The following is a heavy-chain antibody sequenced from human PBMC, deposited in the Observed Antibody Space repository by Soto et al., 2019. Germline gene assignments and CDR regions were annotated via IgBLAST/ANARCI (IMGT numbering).Heavy chain of an antibody. J-gene: IGHJ4*02. V-gene: IGHV5-51*01. Sequence: PGESLKISCKGSGYSFTSYWTGWVRQMPGKGLEWMGIIYPGDSDTRYSPSFQGQVTISADKSISTAYLQWSSLKASDTAMYYCAIHWSFDILTGHPDYWGLGTLVTVSS. CDR2: IYPGDSDT. CDR3: AIHWSFDILTGHPDY. D-gene: IGHD3-9*01. CDR1: GYSFTSYW.